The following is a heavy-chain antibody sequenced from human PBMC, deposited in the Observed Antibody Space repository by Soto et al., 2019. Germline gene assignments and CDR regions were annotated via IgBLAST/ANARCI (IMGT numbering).Heavy chain of an antibody. CDR3: ARQPRGPGYGERGLYFDY. CDR1: GGSTNSRSDY. D-gene: IGHD3-16*01. V-gene: IGHV4-39*01. Sequence: PSETLSLTCTVSGGSTNSRSDYWGWIRQPPGKGLEWIGSVYYSGSTCDNPSLQSRVTISVDTSRNQFSLKLISVTAADTAVYFCARQPRGPGYGERGLYFDYWGQGTLVTVSS. CDR2: VYYSGST. J-gene: IGHJ4*02.